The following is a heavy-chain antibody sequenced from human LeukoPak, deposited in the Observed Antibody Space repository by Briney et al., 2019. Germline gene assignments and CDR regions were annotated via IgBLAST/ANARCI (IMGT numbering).Heavy chain of an antibody. D-gene: IGHD1-26*01. CDR2: ISAYNGNT. Sequence: ASVKVSCKASGYTFTSYGISWVRQAPGQGLEWMGWISAYNGNTNYAQKFQGRVTMTGDMSTTTDYMELSSLRSEDTAVYYCARDNSVGDVAWWFDPWGQGTLVTVSS. CDR3: ARDNSVGDVAWWFDP. CDR1: GYTFTSYG. J-gene: IGHJ5*02. V-gene: IGHV1-18*01.